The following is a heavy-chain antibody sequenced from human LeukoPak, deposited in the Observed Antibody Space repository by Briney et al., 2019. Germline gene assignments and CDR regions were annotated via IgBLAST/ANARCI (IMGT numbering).Heavy chain of an antibody. V-gene: IGHV3-53*01. Sequence: PGGSLRLSCAASGFTFSSFAMDWVRQAPGKGLEWVSVIYSGGSTYYADSVKGRFTISRDNSKNTLYLQMNSLRAEDTAVYYCARSRARYYDFWSGYPAGYYGMDVWGQGTTVTVSS. CDR2: IYSGGST. J-gene: IGHJ6*02. D-gene: IGHD3-3*01. CDR1: GFTFSSFA. CDR3: ARSRARYYDFWSGYPAGYYGMDV.